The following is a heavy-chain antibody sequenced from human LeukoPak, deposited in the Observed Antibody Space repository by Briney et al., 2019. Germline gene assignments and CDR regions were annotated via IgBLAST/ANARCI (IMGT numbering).Heavy chain of an antibody. V-gene: IGHV3-11*01. D-gene: IGHD1-26*01. CDR1: GFTFSDYY. CDR3: ARDEEGGSYPLDY. J-gene: IGHJ4*02. CDR2: ISSSGSTI. Sequence: GGSLRLSCAASGFTFSDYYMSWIRQAPGKGLEWVSYISSSGSTIYYADSVKGRFTISRDNAKNSLYLQMNSLRAEDTALYYCARDEEGGSYPLDYWGQGTLVTVSS.